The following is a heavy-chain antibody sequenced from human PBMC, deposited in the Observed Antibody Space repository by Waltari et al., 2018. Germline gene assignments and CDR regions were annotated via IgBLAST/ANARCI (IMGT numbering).Heavy chain of an antibody. Sequence: DVQLAASGGGLVQPGGSLRLSCSASGFNFNHYAMNWVRQAPGKGLEWVSFISSSGTSIYYADSVRGRFTISRDNGKNSLYLQMNSLRPEDTAVYYCAGGEPWPKHYYFYHLDVWGQGTTVTVSS. D-gene: IGHD3-16*01. CDR2: ISSSGTSI. CDR1: GFNFNHYA. J-gene: IGHJ6*02. V-gene: IGHV3-48*03. CDR3: AGGEPWPKHYYFYHLDV.